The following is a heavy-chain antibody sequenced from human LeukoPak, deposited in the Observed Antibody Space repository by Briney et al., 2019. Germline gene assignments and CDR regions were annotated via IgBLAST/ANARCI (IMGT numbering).Heavy chain of an antibody. CDR2: ISGSGGST. Sequence: GGSLRLSCAASGFTFSSYAMSWVCQAPGKGLEWVSAISGSGGSTYYADSVKGRFTISRDNSKNTLYLQMNSLRAEDTAVYYCARLTVPGNYYYYYGMDVWGQGTTVTVSS. D-gene: IGHD4-11*01. V-gene: IGHV3-23*01. CDR1: GFTFSSYA. J-gene: IGHJ6*02. CDR3: ARLTVPGNYYYYYGMDV.